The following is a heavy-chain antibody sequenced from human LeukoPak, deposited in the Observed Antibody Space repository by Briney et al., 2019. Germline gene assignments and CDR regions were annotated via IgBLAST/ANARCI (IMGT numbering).Heavy chain of an antibody. CDR2: MNPNSGNT. Sequence: GASVKVSCKASGYTFTSYDINWVRQATGQGLEWMGWMNPNSGNTGYAQKLQGRVTMTTDTSTSTAYMELRSLRSDDTAVYYCARDRVDIAMVGFDYWGQGTLVTVSS. CDR3: ARDRVDIAMVGFDY. D-gene: IGHD5-18*01. V-gene: IGHV1-8*02. J-gene: IGHJ4*02. CDR1: GYTFTSYD.